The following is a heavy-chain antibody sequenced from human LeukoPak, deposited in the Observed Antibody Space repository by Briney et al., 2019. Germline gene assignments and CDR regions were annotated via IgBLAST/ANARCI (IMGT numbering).Heavy chain of an antibody. CDR2: IIPIFGTA. Sequence: PVKVSCKASGGTFSSYAISWVRQAPGQGLEWMGGIIPIFGTANYAQKFQGRVTITTDESTSTAYMELSSLRSEDTAVYYCARGGDYGGMERAFDIWGQGTMVTVSS. CDR1: GGTFSSYA. CDR3: ARGGDYGGMERAFDI. V-gene: IGHV1-69*05. J-gene: IGHJ3*02. D-gene: IGHD4-23*01.